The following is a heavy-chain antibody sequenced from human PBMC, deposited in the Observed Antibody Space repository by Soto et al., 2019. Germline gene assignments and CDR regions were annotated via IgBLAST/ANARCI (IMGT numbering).Heavy chain of an antibody. CDR3: ASGGQAYCSGGSCYSDANWFDP. CDR1: GGSFSGYY. CDR2: INQSGST. Sequence: SDTLSLTCAVYGGSFSGYYWSWIRQPPGKGLEWIGEINQSGSTNYNPSLKSRVTISVDTSKNQFSLKLSSVTAADTAVYYCASGGQAYCSGGSCYSDANWFDPWGQGTLVTVSS. J-gene: IGHJ5*02. V-gene: IGHV4-34*01. D-gene: IGHD2-15*01.